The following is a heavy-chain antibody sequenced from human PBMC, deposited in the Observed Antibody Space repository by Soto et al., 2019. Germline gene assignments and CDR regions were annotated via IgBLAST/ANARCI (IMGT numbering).Heavy chain of an antibody. CDR3: ARDIVVVQAVPLAYHYGLDV. Sequence: PSESLSLTCTFSTDSINSYYWSWMRQPAGKGLEWIGRVYSSGSTNYNPSLKSRVTMSVDTSKNQFSLNLKSVTAADTALYYCARDIVVVQAVPLAYHYGLDVWGQGTSVTVSS. CDR2: VYSSGST. J-gene: IGHJ6*01. V-gene: IGHV4-4*07. D-gene: IGHD2-2*01. CDR1: TDSINSYY.